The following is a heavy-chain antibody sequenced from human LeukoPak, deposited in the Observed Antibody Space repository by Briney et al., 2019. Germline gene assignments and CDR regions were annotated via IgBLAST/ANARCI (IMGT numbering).Heavy chain of an antibody. CDR2: IYYSGST. CDR3: ARVGIVGGYDLDY. D-gene: IGHD3-3*01. J-gene: IGHJ4*02. CDR1: GGSISSSSYY. Sequence: KPSETLSLTCTVSGGSISSSSYYWGWIRQSPGKGLEWIGSIYYSGSTYYNPSLKSRVTISVDTSKNQFSLKLSSVTAADTAVYYCARVGIVGGYDLDYWGQGTLVTVSS. V-gene: IGHV4-39*07.